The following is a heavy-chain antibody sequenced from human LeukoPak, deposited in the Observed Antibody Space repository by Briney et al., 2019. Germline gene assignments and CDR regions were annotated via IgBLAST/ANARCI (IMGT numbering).Heavy chain of an antibody. CDR3: ARVASKDYYDSSGYYYY. D-gene: IGHD3-22*01. Sequence: GGSLRLXCAASGFTFSSYWMSWVRQAPGKALEWVANIKQDGSEKYYVDSVKGRFTISRDNAKNSLYLQMNSLRAEDTAVYYCARVASKDYYDSSGYYYYWGQGTLVTVSS. CDR2: IKQDGSEK. V-gene: IGHV3-7*01. CDR1: GFTFSSYW. J-gene: IGHJ4*02.